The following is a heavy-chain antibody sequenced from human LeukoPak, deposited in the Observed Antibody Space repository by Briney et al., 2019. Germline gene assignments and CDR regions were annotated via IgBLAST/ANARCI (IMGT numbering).Heavy chain of an antibody. Sequence: GGSLRLSCAASGFTFSNYAMSWVRKAPGEGLEWVSAIKSSGGTTYYGDSVQGRFTIFRDNSKSTLYIQMNSLRADDTAVYYCAKSGCSSTVCRPGRYYFDSWGLGTLVTVSS. CDR1: GFTFSNYA. CDR3: AKSGCSSTVCRPGRYYFDS. V-gene: IGHV3-23*01. CDR2: IKSSGGTT. D-gene: IGHD2-2*01. J-gene: IGHJ4*02.